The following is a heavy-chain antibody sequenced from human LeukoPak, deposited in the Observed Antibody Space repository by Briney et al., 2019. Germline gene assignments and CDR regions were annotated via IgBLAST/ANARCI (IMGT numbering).Heavy chain of an antibody. V-gene: IGHV3-20*04. CDR1: GFTLDDYG. Sequence: GGSLRLSCAASGFTLDDYGMSWVRQAPGKGLEWVSGINWNGGSTGYADSVKGRFTISRDNAKNSLYLQMNSLRAEDTALYYCARGTLKAAATDFDYWGQGTLVTVSS. D-gene: IGHD6-13*01. J-gene: IGHJ4*02. CDR2: INWNGGST. CDR3: ARGTLKAAATDFDY.